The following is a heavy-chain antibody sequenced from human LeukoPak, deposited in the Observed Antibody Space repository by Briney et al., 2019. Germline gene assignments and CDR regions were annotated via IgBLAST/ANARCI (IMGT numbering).Heavy chain of an antibody. D-gene: IGHD1-26*01. CDR2: IKVDGSEK. J-gene: IGHJ4*02. V-gene: IGHV3-7*03. CDR1: GFNFRISW. CDR3: AKGGPLVGAMDSVDY. Sequence: AGGSLRLSCAASGFNFRISWMSWVRQAPGKGLEWVANIKVDGSEKYYVDSVKGRFTISRDNARNSLYLQMNSLRAEDTAVYYCAKGGPLVGAMDSVDYWGQGTLVTVSS.